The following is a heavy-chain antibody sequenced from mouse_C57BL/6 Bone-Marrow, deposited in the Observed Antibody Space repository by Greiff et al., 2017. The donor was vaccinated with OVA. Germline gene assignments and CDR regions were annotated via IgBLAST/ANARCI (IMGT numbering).Heavy chain of an antibody. CDR1: GFTFTNYY. V-gene: IGHV7-3*01. CDR3: ARYKGREAVDYFDY. CDR2: IRNKPNGSTT. D-gene: IGHD3-3*01. Sequence: EVKLVESGGGLVQPGDSLSLSCAASGFTFTNYYMSWVRQPPGKALEWLAFIRNKPNGSTTEYSASVKGRFTISRDNSQSILYLQMNALRAEDSATYYCARYKGREAVDYFDYWGQGTALTVSS. J-gene: IGHJ2*01.